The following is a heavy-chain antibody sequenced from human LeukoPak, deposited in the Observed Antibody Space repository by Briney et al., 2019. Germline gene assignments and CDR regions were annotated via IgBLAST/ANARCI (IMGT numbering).Heavy chain of an antibody. CDR2: ITPMFGTA. Sequence: ASVKVSCKASGGTFSSYAINWVRQAPGQGLEWMGGITPMFGTAKYAQKFQGRVTITADESTSAAYMELSSLRSEDTAVYYCARDSSEFRSLIFHWGQGTLVTVSS. D-gene: IGHD3-9*01. J-gene: IGHJ1*01. CDR3: ARDSSEFRSLIFH. CDR1: GGTFSSYA. V-gene: IGHV1-69*13.